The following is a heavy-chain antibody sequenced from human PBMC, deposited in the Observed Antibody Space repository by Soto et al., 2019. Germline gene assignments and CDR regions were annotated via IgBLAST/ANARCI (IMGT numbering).Heavy chain of an antibody. CDR1: GGTFSSYG. CDR3: ARDTKREDTSRYGMDV. J-gene: IGHJ6*02. CDR2: IIPIFGTT. V-gene: IGHV1-69*01. Sequence: QVQLVQSGAEVKKPGSSVKVSCKTSGGTFSSYGVSWVRQAPRQGLEWMGGIIPIFGTTNYAQKFQGRVTISADESTTTAYMELSSLRSEDTAVYYCARDTKREDTSRYGMDVGGQGTTVTVSS. D-gene: IGHD3-3*01.